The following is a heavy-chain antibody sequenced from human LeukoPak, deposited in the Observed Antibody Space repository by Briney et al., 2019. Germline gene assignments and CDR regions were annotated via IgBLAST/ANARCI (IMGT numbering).Heavy chain of an antibody. CDR1: GYTFTSYD. J-gene: IGHJ6*03. D-gene: IGHD6-13*01. CDR2: MNPNSGNT. CDR3: ARGRWEEGRSSSWYYYYYYMDV. Sequence: ASVKVSCKASGYTFTSYDINWVRQATGQGLEWMGWMNPNSGNTGYAQKFQGRVTMTRNTSISTAYMELSSLRSEDTAVYYCARGRWEEGRSSSWYYYYYYMDVWGKGTTVTVSS. V-gene: IGHV1-8*01.